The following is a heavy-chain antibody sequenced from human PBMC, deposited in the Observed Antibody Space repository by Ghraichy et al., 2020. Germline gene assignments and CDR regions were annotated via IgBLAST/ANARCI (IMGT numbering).Heavy chain of an antibody. CDR2: INHSGST. V-gene: IGHV4-34*01. CDR1: GGSFSGYY. D-gene: IGHD5-12*01. Sequence: SETLSLTCAVYGGSFSGYYWSWIRQPPGKGLEWIGEINHSGSTNYNPSLKSRVTISVDTSKNQFSLKLSSVTAADTAVYYCARGGLRCRIVATNSRYYYYDGMDVWGQGTTVTVSS. CDR3: ARGGLRCRIVATNSRYYYYDGMDV. J-gene: IGHJ6*02.